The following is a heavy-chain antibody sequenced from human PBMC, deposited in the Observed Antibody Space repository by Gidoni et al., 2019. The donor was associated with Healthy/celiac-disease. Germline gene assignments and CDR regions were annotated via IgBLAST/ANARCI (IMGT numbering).Heavy chain of an antibody. CDR2: ISSSSSYI. J-gene: IGHJ4*02. Sequence: EVQLVESGGGLVKPGGSLRLSCAASGFTFSSYSMNWVRQAPGKGLEWVSSISSSSSYIYYADSVKGRFTISRDNAKNSLYLQMNSLRAEDTAVYYCARECAVVVAATPSAPLDYWGQGTLVTVSS. D-gene: IGHD2-15*01. CDR1: GFTFSSYS. CDR3: ARECAVVVAATPSAPLDY. V-gene: IGHV3-21*01.